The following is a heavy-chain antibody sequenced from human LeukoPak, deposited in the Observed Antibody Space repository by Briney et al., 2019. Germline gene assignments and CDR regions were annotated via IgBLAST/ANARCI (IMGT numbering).Heavy chain of an antibody. J-gene: IGHJ6*03. D-gene: IGHD1-20*01. V-gene: IGHV4-59*08. CDR3: ARAFAFSRYNWNQGSYYYYMDV. Sequence: PSETLSLTCTVSGGSISSYYWSWIRQPPGKGLEWIGYFYYSGSTHYNPSLKSRVTISVDTSKNQFSLKLSSVTAADTAVYYCARAFAFSRYNWNQGSYYYYMDVWGKGTTVTVSS. CDR1: GGSISSYY. CDR2: FYYSGST.